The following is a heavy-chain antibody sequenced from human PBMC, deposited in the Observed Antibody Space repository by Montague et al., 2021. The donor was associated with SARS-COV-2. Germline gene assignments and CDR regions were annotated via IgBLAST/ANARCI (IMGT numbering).Heavy chain of an antibody. Sequence: SETLSLTCSVSGGSVRSGGYYWSWIRQPPGKGLHWIGNVLYTGVTSFNPSLKSRLTMSVDSSKNEFSLKLRSVTAADTAVYYCAMTAGIRYQYYFDNWGQGTVVAVSS. CDR3: AMTAGIRYQYYFDN. J-gene: IGHJ4*02. D-gene: IGHD3-9*01. CDR1: GGSVRSGGYY. V-gene: IGHV4-61*08. CDR2: VLYTGVT.